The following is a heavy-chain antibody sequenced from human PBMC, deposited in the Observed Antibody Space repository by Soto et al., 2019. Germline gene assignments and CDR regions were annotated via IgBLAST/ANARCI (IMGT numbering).Heavy chain of an antibody. D-gene: IGHD1-26*01. CDR1: GDSISSGGYS. CDR2: MYHSGST. CDR3: ARRWGSAFDI. V-gene: IGHV4-30-2*01. J-gene: IGHJ3*02. Sequence: SETLSLTCAVSGDSISSGGYSWSWIRQPPGKGLEWIGYMYHSGSTYYNPSLKSRVTISVDTSKNQFSLKLSSVTAADTAVYYCARRWGSAFDIWGQGTMVTVSS.